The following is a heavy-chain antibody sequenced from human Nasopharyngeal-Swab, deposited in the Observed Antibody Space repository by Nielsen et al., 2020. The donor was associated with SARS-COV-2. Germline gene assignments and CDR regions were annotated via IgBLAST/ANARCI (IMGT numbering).Heavy chain of an antibody. V-gene: IGHV1-18*01. CDR2: ISSYNGDT. CDR1: GYTFTSFG. J-gene: IGHJ4*02. Sequence: ASVKVSCKASGYTFTSFGISWVRQAPGQGLEWMGWISSYNGDTHYAHSLQGRITMTTDTSTSTAYLELRSLRSDDTAMYYCATAYDSVSSTEYWGQGTLVTVSS. D-gene: IGHD3-10*01. CDR3: ATAYDSVSSTEY.